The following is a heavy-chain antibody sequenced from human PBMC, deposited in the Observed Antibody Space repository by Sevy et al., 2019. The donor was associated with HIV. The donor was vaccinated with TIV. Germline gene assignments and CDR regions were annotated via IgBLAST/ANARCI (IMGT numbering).Heavy chain of an antibody. CDR2: SSGGGATT. Sequence: GGSLRLSCSASGFTFIAFGMTWVRQAPGKGLEWVSGSSGGGATTAYADSVKGRFTISRDNSKNTLYLQMNSLTAADTAVYYWARYGRIPVAGHTWFDPWGLGTLVTVSS. CDR3: ARYGRIPVAGHTWFDP. V-gene: IGHV3-23*01. J-gene: IGHJ5*02. D-gene: IGHD6-19*01. CDR1: GFTFIAFG.